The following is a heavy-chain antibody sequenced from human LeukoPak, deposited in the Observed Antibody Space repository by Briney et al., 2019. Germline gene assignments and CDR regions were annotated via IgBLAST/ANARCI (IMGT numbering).Heavy chain of an antibody. CDR1: GYTFTSYG. V-gene: IGHV1-18*01. J-gene: IGHJ4*02. D-gene: IGHD3-3*01. CDR3: ARAPRLRFLEWLLYPFDY. Sequence: ASVKVSCKASGYTFTSYGISWVRQAPGQGLEWMGWISAYNGNTNYAQKLQGRVTMTTGTSTSTAYMELRSLRSDDTAVYYCARAPRLRFLEWLLYPFDYWGQGTLVTVSS. CDR2: ISAYNGNT.